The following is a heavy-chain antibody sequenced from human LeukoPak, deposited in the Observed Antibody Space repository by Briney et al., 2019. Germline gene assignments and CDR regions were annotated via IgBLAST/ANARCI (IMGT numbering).Heavy chain of an antibody. CDR3: ARDMFRGAPDYFDY. CDR2: ISGSGGST. D-gene: IGHD3-10*01. V-gene: IGHV3-23*01. CDR1: GFTFSTYA. Sequence: GGSLRLSCAASGFTFSTYAMSWVRQAPGKGLEWVSGISGSGGSTYYADSVRGRFTISRDNSKNTLYLQMNGLRGEDTAVYYCARDMFRGAPDYFDYWGQGTLVTVSS. J-gene: IGHJ4*02.